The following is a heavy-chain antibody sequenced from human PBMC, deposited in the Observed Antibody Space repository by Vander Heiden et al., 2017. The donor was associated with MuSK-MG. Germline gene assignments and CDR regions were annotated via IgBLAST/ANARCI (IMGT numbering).Heavy chain of an antibody. D-gene: IGHD5-18*01. V-gene: IGHV3-30*04. Sequence: QVHLVESGGGVVQPGRSLRLSCVASGFTFRIYSMHWVRQAPGKGLEWVGGISYDGRNNYYGGSVRGRFTVSRDNSKNTIYLQMNSVRMDDTGVYYCARDQTALGYSGYDRWGKGSLVTGSS. CDR2: ISYDGRNN. CDR3: ARDQTALGYSGYDR. CDR1: GFTFRIYS. J-gene: IGHJ5*02.